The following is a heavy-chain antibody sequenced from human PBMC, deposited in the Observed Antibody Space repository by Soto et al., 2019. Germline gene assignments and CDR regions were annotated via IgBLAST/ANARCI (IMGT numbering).Heavy chain of an antibody. CDR3: ARDLSRSDYDFWSGVGYGMDV. D-gene: IGHD3-3*01. CDR1: GFTFSSYA. V-gene: IGHV3-23*01. J-gene: IGHJ6*02. Sequence: PGGSLRLSCAASGFTFSSYAMSWVRQAPGKGLEWVSAISGSGGSTYYADSVKGRFTISRDNSKNTLYLQMNSLRAEDTAVYYCARDLSRSDYDFWSGVGYGMDVWGQGTTVTVSS. CDR2: ISGSGGST.